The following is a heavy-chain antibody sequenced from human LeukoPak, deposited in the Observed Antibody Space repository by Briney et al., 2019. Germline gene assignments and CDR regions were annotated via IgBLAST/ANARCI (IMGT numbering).Heavy chain of an antibody. Sequence: GGSLRLSCAASGFTFSSYWMHWVRQAPGKGLVWVSRIDTDGSNTAYADSVKGRFTISRDNAKNTLYLQMNSLRAEDTAVYYCTRGGTTLDYWGQGTLVTVSS. D-gene: IGHD1-7*01. V-gene: IGHV3-74*01. CDR2: IDTDGSNT. CDR3: TRGGTTLDY. CDR1: GFTFSSYW. J-gene: IGHJ4*02.